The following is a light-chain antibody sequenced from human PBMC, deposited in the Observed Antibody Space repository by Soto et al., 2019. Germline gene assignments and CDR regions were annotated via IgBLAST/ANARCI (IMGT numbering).Light chain of an antibody. J-gene: IGKJ1*01. CDR1: QSISSW. Sequence: GDRVTITCRASQSISSWLAWYQQKPGKAPKLLIYDASSLESGVPSRVSGSGSGTEFTLTISSLQPDDFATYYCQQYNSYSRTFGQGTKVDI. V-gene: IGKV1-5*01. CDR3: QQYNSYSRT. CDR2: DAS.